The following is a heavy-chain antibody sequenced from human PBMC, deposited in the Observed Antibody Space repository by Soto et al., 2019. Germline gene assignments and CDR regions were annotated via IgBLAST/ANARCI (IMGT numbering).Heavy chain of an antibody. V-gene: IGHV1-69*13. Sequence: SVKVSCNASGGTFSSYAISLVRQAPGQGLEWMGGIIPIFGTANYAQKFQGRVTITADESTSTAYMELSSLRPEDTAVYYCASGSIAAAGTGPYYYYGMDVWGQGTTVTVSS. CDR2: IIPIFGTA. CDR3: ASGSIAAAGTGPYYYYGMDV. CDR1: GGTFSSYA. D-gene: IGHD6-13*01. J-gene: IGHJ6*02.